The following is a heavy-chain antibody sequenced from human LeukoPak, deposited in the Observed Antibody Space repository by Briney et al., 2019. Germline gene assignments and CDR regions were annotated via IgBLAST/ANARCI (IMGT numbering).Heavy chain of an antibody. CDR3: ARRGFYSSDAFDI. CDR1: GYIFTNYW. J-gene: IGHJ3*02. Sequence: GESLKISCKGSGYIFTNYWIGWVRQMPGKGLEWMGIIYPGDSDTRYSPSFQGQVTISVDKSISTAYLQWSSLKASDTAMYYCARRGFYSSDAFDIWGQGTMVTVSS. D-gene: IGHD2-21*01. CDR2: IYPGDSDT. V-gene: IGHV5-51*01.